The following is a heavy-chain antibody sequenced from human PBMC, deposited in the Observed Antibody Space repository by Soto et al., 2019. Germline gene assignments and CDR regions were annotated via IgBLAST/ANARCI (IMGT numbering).Heavy chain of an antibody. CDR1: GFAFSDAW. J-gene: IGHJ4*02. D-gene: IGHD2-2*02. CDR2: IISKSHGGTT. Sequence: EVQLVESGGGLVKPGGSLRLSCAASGFAFSDAWMSWVRQTPGKGLEWVGRIISKSHGGTTDYTAPVKDRFIVSRDDSKNTLYLQMNSLNTDDTAVYYCVAGTGHTDFDYWGQGTPVTVSS. CDR3: VAGTGHTDFDY. V-gene: IGHV3-15*01.